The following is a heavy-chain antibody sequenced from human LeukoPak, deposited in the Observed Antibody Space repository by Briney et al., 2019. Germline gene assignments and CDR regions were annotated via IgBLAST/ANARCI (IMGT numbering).Heavy chain of an antibody. Sequence: GRSLRLSCAASGFTFSSYGMHWVRQAPGKGLEWVAVISYDGSNKYYADSVKGRFTISRDNSKNTLYLQMNSLRAEDTAVYYCAKDQTTVWIGHADYWGQGTLVTVSS. CDR3: AKDQTTVWIGHADY. J-gene: IGHJ4*02. CDR1: GFTFSSYG. V-gene: IGHV3-30*18. D-gene: IGHD4-11*01. CDR2: ISYDGSNK.